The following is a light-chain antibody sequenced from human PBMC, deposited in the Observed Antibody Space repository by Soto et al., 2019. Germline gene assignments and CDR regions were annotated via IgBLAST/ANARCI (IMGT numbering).Light chain of an antibody. CDR2: GNS. V-gene: IGLV1-40*01. CDR1: SSNIGAGYD. CDR3: QSYDSSLSVV. J-gene: IGLJ2*01. Sequence: QSVLTQPPSVSGAPGQRVTISCTGSSSNIGAGYDVHWYQQLPGTAPKLLISGNSNRPSGVTDRFSGSKSGTSASLAITGLQAQDEADYYCQSYDSSLSVVFGGGTQLTVL.